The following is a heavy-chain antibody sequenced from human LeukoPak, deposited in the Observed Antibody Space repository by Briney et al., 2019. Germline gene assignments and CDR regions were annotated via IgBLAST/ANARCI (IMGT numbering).Heavy chain of an antibody. CDR1: GFTFSSYT. V-gene: IGHV3-21*01. CDR3: ASQGGFDN. CDR2: ISSGSTYM. Sequence: GGSLRLSFAASGFTFSSYTMNWVRQAPGKGLEWVSSISSGSTYMYYADSLKGRFTISRDNAKNSLYLQMNSLRAEDTAVYYCASQGGFDNWGQGTLVTVSS. D-gene: IGHD2-15*01. J-gene: IGHJ4*02.